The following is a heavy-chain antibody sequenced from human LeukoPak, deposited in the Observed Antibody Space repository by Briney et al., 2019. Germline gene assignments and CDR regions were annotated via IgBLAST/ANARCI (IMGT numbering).Heavy chain of an antibody. CDR2: IYYSGST. V-gene: IGHV4-31*03. D-gene: IGHD2-2*02. CDR3: ARGPIGYCSSTSCYTPSAGYFQH. CDR1: GGSISSGGYY. J-gene: IGHJ1*01. Sequence: SQTLSLTCTVSGGSISSGGYYWSWIRQHPGKGLEWIGYIYYSGSTYYNPSLKSRATISVDTSKNQFSLKLGSVTAADTAVYYCARGPIGYCSSTSCYTPSAGYFQHWGQGTLVTVSS.